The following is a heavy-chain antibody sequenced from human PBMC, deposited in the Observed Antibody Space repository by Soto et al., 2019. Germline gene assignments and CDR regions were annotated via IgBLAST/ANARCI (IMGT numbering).Heavy chain of an antibody. CDR2: IKKDGSEK. J-gene: IGHJ4*02. CDR1: GFTFSSYW. CDR3: ANSLSAIPGDS. V-gene: IGHV3-7*05. Sequence: EVQLVESGGGLVQSGGSLRLSCAASGFTFSSYWMSWVRQGPGKGPEWVANIKKDGSEKYYVDSVKGRFTISRDNAKNSLYQQMTSLSAEDTAVYHCANSLSAIPGDSWGQGTLVTVSS. D-gene: IGHD2-2*01.